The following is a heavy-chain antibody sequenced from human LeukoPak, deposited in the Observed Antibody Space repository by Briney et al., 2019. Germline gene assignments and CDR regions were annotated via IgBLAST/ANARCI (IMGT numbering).Heavy chain of an antibody. D-gene: IGHD6-19*01. V-gene: IGHV3-23*01. J-gene: IGHJ4*02. Sequence: GGSLRLSCAASGFTFNSYAMYWVRQAPGKGLEWVSGFFGSGGSAHYADSVKGRFAISRDNSKNTVYLQMDSLRVEDTAVYYCGKTTTGYSSGRYPGWPVDYWGQGTLVTVSS. CDR1: GFTFNSYA. CDR2: FFGSGGSA. CDR3: GKTTTGYSSGRYPGWPVDY.